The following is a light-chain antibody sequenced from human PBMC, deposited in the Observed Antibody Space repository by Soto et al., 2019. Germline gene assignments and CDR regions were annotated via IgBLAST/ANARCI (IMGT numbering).Light chain of an antibody. CDR2: SNN. CDR1: SSNIGSNT. V-gene: IGLV1-44*01. J-gene: IGLJ1*01. CDR3: AAWDDSLNGYV. Sequence: QSVLTQPPSASWTPGQRVTISCSGSSSNIGSNTVNWYQQLPGTAPKLLIYSNNQRPSGVPDRLSGSKSGTSASLTISGLQSEDEADYYCAAWDDSLNGYVFGTGTKVTVL.